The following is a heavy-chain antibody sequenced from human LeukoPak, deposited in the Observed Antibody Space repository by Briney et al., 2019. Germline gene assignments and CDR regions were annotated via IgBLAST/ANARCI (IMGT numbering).Heavy chain of an antibody. CDR2: IKHDGSEI. J-gene: IGHJ3*02. CDR1: GFTFSSYW. V-gene: IGHV3-7*01. Sequence: GGSLRLSCAASGFTFSSYWMNWVRQAPGKGLEWVANIKHDGSEIYYADSVKGRFTISRDNAKNSQSLQMNSLGAQDTAVYYCARDLGDYGDYVGAFDIWGQGTMVTVSS. D-gene: IGHD4-17*01. CDR3: ARDLGDYGDYVGAFDI.